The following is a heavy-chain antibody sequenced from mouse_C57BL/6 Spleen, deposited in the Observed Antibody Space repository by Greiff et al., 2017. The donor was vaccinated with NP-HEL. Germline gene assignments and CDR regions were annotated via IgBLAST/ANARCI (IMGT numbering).Heavy chain of an antibody. CDR3: ARPGYSKSWFAY. D-gene: IGHD2-5*01. J-gene: IGHJ3*01. V-gene: IGHV1-53*01. CDR1: GYTFTSYW. Sequence: VQLQQPGTELVKPGASVKLSRKASGYTFTSYWMHWVKQRPGQGLEWIGNINPSNGGTNYNEKFKSKATLTVDKSSSTAYMQLSSLTSEDSAVYYCARPGYSKSWFAYWGQGTLVTVSA. CDR2: INPSNGGT.